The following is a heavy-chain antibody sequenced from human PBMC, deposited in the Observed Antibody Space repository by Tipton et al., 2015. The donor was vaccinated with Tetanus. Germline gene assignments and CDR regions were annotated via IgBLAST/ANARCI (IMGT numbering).Heavy chain of an antibody. CDR3: ARRGGGDLDH. CDR2: IYPGDSDT. Sequence: QLVQSGAELKKPGESLKISCKVSGHNSRSYWVSWVRQMPGKGLEWMGIIYPGDSDTRYSPSFQGQVTISADKSITTAYLQWSSLGASDTAMYYCARRGGGDLDHWGQGTLVTVSS. V-gene: IGHV5-51*01. J-gene: IGHJ4*02. CDR1: GHNSRSYW. D-gene: IGHD2-21*02.